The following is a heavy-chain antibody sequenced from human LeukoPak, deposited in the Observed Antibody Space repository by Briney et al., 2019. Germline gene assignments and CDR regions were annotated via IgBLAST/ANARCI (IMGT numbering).Heavy chain of an antibody. Sequence: ASVKVSCKASGCTFTSYGISWVRQAPGQGLEWMGWISAYNGNTNYAQKLQGRVTMTTDTSTSTAYMELRSLRSDDTAVYYCARDSLLVLRYFDWLSQGTNWFDPWGQGTLVTVSS. D-gene: IGHD3-9*01. CDR2: ISAYNGNT. CDR1: GCTFTSYG. J-gene: IGHJ5*02. V-gene: IGHV1-18*01. CDR3: ARDSLLVLRYFDWLSQGTNWFDP.